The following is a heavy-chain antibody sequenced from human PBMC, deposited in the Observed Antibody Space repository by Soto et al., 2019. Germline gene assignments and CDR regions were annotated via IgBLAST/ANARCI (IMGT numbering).Heavy chain of an antibody. Sequence: QIQLVQSGGEVKKPGASVKVSCKASGYTFRSYGISWVRQAPGQGLEWVGWISAYNGDTHYAPKFQDRITLTTETSTDTAYMELRSLRLDDTAVYYCARDWSRYYDNSGLIRFYWGQGSLVTVSS. V-gene: IGHV1-18*04. CDR3: ARDWSRYYDNSGLIRFY. J-gene: IGHJ4*02. CDR1: GYTFRSYG. D-gene: IGHD3-22*01. CDR2: ISAYNGDT.